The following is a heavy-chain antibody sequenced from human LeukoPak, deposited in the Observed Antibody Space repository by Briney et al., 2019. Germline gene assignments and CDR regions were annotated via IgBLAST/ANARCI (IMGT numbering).Heavy chain of an antibody. CDR3: ARAPERLAAIDY. CDR2: IYYSGST. V-gene: IGHV4-59*01. D-gene: IGHD2-15*01. CDR1: GDSISNYY. J-gene: IGHJ4*02. Sequence: SETLSLTCTVSGDSISNYYWAWIRQPPGKGLEWIGYIYYSGSTNYNPSLKSRVTISEDTSKTQFSLKLNSVTAADTAVYFCARAPERLAAIDYWGQGTLVTVSS.